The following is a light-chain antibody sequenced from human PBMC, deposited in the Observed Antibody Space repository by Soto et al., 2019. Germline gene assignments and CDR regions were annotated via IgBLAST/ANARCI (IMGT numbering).Light chain of an antibody. Sequence: DIQMTQSPSTLSASVGDRVTITCRASQSISSWLAWYQQKTGKAPKLLIYKASSLESGVPSRFSGSGSGTEFTLTISSLQPDDSGTYYCQQYSSLYTFGQGTKLEIK. CDR1: QSISSW. J-gene: IGKJ2*01. CDR2: KAS. CDR3: QQYSSLYT. V-gene: IGKV1-5*03.